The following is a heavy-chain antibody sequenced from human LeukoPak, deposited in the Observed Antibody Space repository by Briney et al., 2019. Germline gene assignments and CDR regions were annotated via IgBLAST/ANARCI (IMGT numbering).Heavy chain of an antibody. V-gene: IGHV4-61*02. J-gene: IGHJ4*02. CDR2: IYTSGST. Sequence: SETLFLTCTVSGGSISSGSYYWSWIRQPAGKGLEWIGRIYTSGSTNYNPSLKSRVTISVDTSKNQFSLKLSSVTAADTAVYYCATSGDCSGGSCPSDYWGQGTLVTVSS. CDR3: ATSGDCSGGSCPSDY. CDR1: GGSISSGSYY. D-gene: IGHD2-15*01.